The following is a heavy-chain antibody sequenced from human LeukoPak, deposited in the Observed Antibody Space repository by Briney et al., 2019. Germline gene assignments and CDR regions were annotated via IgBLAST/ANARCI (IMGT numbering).Heavy chain of an antibody. CDR2: ISSSGSTI. D-gene: IGHD5-12*01. CDR3: AKDGFKSEWLRPSFGPAYYYGMDV. V-gene: IGHV3-11*04. Sequence: GGSLRLSCAASGFTFSDYYMSWIRQAPGKGLEWVSYISSSGSTIYYADSVKGRFTISRDNAKNSLYLQMNSLRAEDTAVYYCAKDGFKSEWLRPSFGPAYYYGMDVWGQGTTVTVSS. CDR1: GFTFSDYY. J-gene: IGHJ6*02.